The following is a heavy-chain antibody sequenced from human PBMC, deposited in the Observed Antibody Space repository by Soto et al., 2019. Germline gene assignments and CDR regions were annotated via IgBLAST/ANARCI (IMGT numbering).Heavy chain of an antibody. D-gene: IGHD2-2*01. Sequence: SDTLALTCTVAGGSISSCYWTWIRQPPGEGLEWIGYIYYSGSTNYNPSLKSRVTISVDTSKNQFSLKLSSVTAADTAVYYCAMVVPASRWFDPWGQGTLVTVSS. CDR2: IYYSGST. CDR3: AMVVPASRWFDP. J-gene: IGHJ5*02. CDR1: GGSISSCY. V-gene: IGHV4-59*01.